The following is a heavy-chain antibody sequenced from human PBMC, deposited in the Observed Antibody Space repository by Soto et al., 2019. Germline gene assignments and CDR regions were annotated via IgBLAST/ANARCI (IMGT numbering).Heavy chain of an antibody. Sequence: GASVKVCCKASAYTFTSYGFSWVRQAPGQGLEWMGWITAYNGNTKYAQKLQGRVTMTTDTSTSTAYMELRSLRSDDTAVYYCAREGPNHRLSWGQGTLVTVSS. CDR2: ITAYNGNT. V-gene: IGHV1-18*01. CDR1: AYTFTSYG. CDR3: AREGPNHRLS. D-gene: IGHD3-16*02. J-gene: IGHJ5*02.